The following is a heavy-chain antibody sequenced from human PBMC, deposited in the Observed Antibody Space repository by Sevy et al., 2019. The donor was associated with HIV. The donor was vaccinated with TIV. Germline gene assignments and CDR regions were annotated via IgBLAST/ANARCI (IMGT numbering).Heavy chain of an antibody. CDR2: IGGSGVST. CDR1: GFPFSSYA. D-gene: IGHD3-10*02. Sequence: GGSLRLSCAASGFPFSSYAMSWVRQAPGKGLEWVSAIGGSGVSTYYADSVKGRFTISRDNSKNTLYLQMNSLRAEDTAVYYCAQDRAAMFGDAFDIRGQGTMVTVSS. J-gene: IGHJ3*02. CDR3: AQDRAAMFGDAFDI. V-gene: IGHV3-23*01.